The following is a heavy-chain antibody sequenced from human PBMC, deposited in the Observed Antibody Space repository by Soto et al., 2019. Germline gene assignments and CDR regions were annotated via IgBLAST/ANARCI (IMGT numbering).Heavy chain of an antibody. J-gene: IGHJ6*02. D-gene: IGHD3-22*01. CDR3: ARVGVVTGYYYYYYGMDV. Sequence: SETLSLTCAVSGGSISSSNWWSWVRQPPGKGLEWIGEIYHSGSTNYNPSLKSRVTISVDKSKNQFSLKLRSVTAADTAVYYCARVGVVTGYYYYYYGMDVWGQGTTVTVSS. CDR1: GGSISSSNW. CDR2: IYHSGST. V-gene: IGHV4-4*02.